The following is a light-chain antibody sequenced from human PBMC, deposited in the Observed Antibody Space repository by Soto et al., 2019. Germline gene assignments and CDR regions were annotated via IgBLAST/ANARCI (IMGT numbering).Light chain of an antibody. CDR3: VQTIQLPWT. CDR1: KSFFLSEAKPN. J-gene: IGKJ1*01. Sequence: EIVMTPPPLSLSFTPGKPPSISCSSSKSFFLSEAKPNFFWNLQNPGQPPQLLIYEVSNRFSGMPERFSGSGSGTDFTLKISRVEAEDCGIYYCVQTIQLPWTFGQGTKVEIK. CDR2: EVS. V-gene: IGKV2D-29*01.